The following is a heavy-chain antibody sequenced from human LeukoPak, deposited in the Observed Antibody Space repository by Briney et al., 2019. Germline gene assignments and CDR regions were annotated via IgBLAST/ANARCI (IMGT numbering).Heavy chain of an antibody. CDR3: ASSTGTNPNCFHP. D-gene: IGHD1/OR15-1a*01. J-gene: IGHJ5*02. CDR2: IITILGIA. V-gene: IGHV1-69*04. CDR1: GGTVISYG. Sequence: SVKVSCKGSGGTVISYGISWVRQAPGQGLEWMGRIITILGIANYAQKFQGRVTIITEKTTRKAYMEMSSLRSEDTAVYYCASSTGTNPNCFHPWGQGTLVTVSS.